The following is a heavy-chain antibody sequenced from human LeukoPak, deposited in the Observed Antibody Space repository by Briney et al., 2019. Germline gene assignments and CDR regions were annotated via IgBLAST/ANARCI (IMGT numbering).Heavy chain of an antibody. Sequence: SSETLSLTCTVSGGSISSSSYYWGWIRQPPGKGLEWIGSIYYSGSTYYNPSLKSRVTISVDTSKNQFSLKLSSVTAADTAVYYCARHRKAVAGIEYWGQGTLVTVSS. CDR1: GGSISSSSYY. CDR2: IYYSGST. J-gene: IGHJ4*02. V-gene: IGHV4-39*01. D-gene: IGHD6-19*01. CDR3: ARHRKAVAGIEY.